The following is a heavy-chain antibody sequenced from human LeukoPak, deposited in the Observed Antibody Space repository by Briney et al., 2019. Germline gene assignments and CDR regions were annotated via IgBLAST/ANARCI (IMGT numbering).Heavy chain of an antibody. CDR3: ASASRRAYYDSSGSADALDI. CDR1: GFTFSSHW. J-gene: IGHJ3*02. Sequence: GGSLRLSCAASGFTFSSHWMYWVRQAPTKGLVWVSRISGDGSRTTYADSVKGRFTVSRDNAKTTLYLQMNSLRADDTALYYCASASRRAYYDSSGSADALDIRGQGTMVTVSS. V-gene: IGHV3-74*01. CDR2: ISGDGSRT. D-gene: IGHD3-22*01.